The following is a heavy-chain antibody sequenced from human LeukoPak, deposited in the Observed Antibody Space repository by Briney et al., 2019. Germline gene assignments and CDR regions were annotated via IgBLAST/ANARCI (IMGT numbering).Heavy chain of an antibody. CDR2: IKQDGSEK. V-gene: IGHV3-7*01. D-gene: IGHD7-27*01. CDR1: GFSLSNYW. Sequence: GWSLRLSCAASGFSLSNYWMNWVRQATGKGLEWVANIKQDGSEKNYVDSVKGRFSISRDNAKNSLILQMNSLRDEDTAVYYCARGVWAPFDSWGEGTLDCVSS. CDR3: ARGVWAPFDS. J-gene: IGHJ4*02.